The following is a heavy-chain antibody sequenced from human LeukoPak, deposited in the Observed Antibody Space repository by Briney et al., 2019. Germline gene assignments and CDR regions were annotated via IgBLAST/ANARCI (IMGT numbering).Heavy chain of an antibody. Sequence: SETLSLTCTVSGGSISSHYWSWIRQPPGKGLEWIGYIYYSGSTNYNPSLKSRVTISVDTSKNKFSLKLSSVTAADTAVYYCARDPTDSGYAYFDYWGQGTLVTVSS. J-gene: IGHJ4*02. CDR1: GGSISSHY. CDR3: ARDPTDSGYAYFDY. V-gene: IGHV4-59*11. CDR2: IYYSGST. D-gene: IGHD5-12*01.